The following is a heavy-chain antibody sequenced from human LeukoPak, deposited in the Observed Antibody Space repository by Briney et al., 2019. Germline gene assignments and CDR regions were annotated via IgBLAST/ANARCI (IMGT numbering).Heavy chain of an antibody. V-gene: IGHV3-53*01. CDR3: ARGPPLVAATLYPYYFDY. D-gene: IGHD2-15*01. CDR2: IYSGGST. J-gene: IGHJ4*02. Sequence: GGSLRLSCAASGFTFSSYAMSWVRQAPGKGLEWVSVIYSGGSTYYADSVKGRFTISRDNSKNTLYLQMNSLRAEDTAVYYCARGPPLVAATLYPYYFDYWGQGTLVTVSS. CDR1: GFTFSSYA.